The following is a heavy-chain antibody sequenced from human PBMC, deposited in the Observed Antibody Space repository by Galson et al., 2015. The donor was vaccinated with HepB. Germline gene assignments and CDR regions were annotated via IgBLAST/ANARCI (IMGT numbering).Heavy chain of an antibody. CDR3: ARGASVEPWSHCPDY. CDR1: GFTFSSYW. CDR2: INQHGSEE. D-gene: IGHD1-14*01. J-gene: IGHJ4*02. Sequence: SLRLSCAASGFTFSSYWMTWVRQAPGKGLEWVANINQHGSEEYYVDSVKGRFTISRDNAKNSLYLQMNSLRAEDTAVYYCARGASVEPWSHCPDYWGQGTLVTVSS. V-gene: IGHV3-7*03.